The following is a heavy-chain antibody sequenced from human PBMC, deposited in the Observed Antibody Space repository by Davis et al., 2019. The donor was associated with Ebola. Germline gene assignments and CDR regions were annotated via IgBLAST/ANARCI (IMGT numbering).Heavy chain of an antibody. CDR2: IYYSGST. D-gene: IGHD4-11*01. CDR1: GGSVSSGSYY. CDR3: AGAYTPTPFDY. Sequence: SETLSLTCTVSGGSVSSGSYYWSWIRQPPGKGLEWIGYIYYSGSTNYNPSLKSRVTISVDTSKNQFSLKLSSVTAADTAVYYCAGAYTPTPFDYWGQGTLVTVSS. J-gene: IGHJ4*02. V-gene: IGHV4-61*01.